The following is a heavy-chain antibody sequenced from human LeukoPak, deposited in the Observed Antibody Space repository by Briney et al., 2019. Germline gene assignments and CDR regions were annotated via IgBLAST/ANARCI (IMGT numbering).Heavy chain of an antibody. CDR3: ARLLGAPH. CDR1: GYTFTDYY. D-gene: IGHD1-26*01. CDR2: INPNSGGT. Sequence: ASVKVSCKASGYTFTDYYMHWVRQAHGQGLEWMGWINPNSGGTNYARNFQGRVTMTRDTSITTAYMELSSLRSDDTAVYYCARLLGAPHWGQGALVTVSS. V-gene: IGHV1-2*02. J-gene: IGHJ4*02.